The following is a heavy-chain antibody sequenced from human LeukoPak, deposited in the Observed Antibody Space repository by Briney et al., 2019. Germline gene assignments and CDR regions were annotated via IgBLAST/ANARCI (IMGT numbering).Heavy chain of an antibody. Sequence: SETLSLTCTVSGGSISSYYWSWIRQPPGKGLEWIGYIYYSGSTNYNPSLKSRVTISVDTSKNQFSLKLSSVTAADTAVYYCAATGYCSSWLLSPTRNWFGPWGQGTLVTVSS. V-gene: IGHV4-59*08. CDR1: GGSISSYY. J-gene: IGHJ5*02. CDR3: AATGYCSSWLLSPTRNWFGP. CDR2: IYYSGST. D-gene: IGHD6-13*01.